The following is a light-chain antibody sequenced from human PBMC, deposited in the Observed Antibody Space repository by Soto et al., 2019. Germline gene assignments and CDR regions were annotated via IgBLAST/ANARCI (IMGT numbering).Light chain of an antibody. CDR3: QQYNSYSSFT. CDR2: DAS. V-gene: IGKV1-5*01. CDR1: QSISSW. Sequence: DIQMTQSPSTLSASVGDRVTITCRASQSISSWLAWYQQKPGKAPKVLIYDASSLESGVPSRFSGNGSGTELTLTISSLQPDDFATYYCQQYNSYSSFTFGQGTKLEIK. J-gene: IGKJ2*01.